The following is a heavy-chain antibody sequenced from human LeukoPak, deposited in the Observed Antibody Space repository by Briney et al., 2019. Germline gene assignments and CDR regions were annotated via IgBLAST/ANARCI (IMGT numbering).Heavy chain of an antibody. CDR1: GGSFSGYY. V-gene: IGHV4-34*01. J-gene: IGHJ1*01. D-gene: IGHD2-2*02. CDR2: INHSGST. Sequence: SSETPSLTCAVYGGSFSGYYWSWIRQPPGKGLERIGEINHSGSTNYNPSLKSRVTISVDTSKNQFSLKLSSVTAADTAVYYCARAVPAAIAIAGYFQHWGQGTLVTVSS. CDR3: ARAVPAAIAIAGYFQH.